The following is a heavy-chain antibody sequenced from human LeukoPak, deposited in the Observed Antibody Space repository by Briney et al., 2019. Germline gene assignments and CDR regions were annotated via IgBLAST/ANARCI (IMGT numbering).Heavy chain of an antibody. CDR2: INWNGGST. D-gene: IGHD3-3*01. CDR3: ARAVYYDFWSGSPDDAFDI. J-gene: IGHJ3*02. CDR1: GFTFDDHG. Sequence: ERSLRLSCAVSGFTFDDHGMSWVRQAPGKGLEWVSGINWNGGSTGYADSVKGRFTISRDNAKNSLYLQMNSLRAEDTALYHCARAVYYDFWSGSPDDAFDIWGQGTMVTVSS. V-gene: IGHV3-20*01.